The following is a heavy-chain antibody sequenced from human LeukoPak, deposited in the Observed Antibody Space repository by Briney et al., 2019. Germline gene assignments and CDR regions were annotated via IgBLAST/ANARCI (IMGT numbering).Heavy chain of an antibody. D-gene: IGHD1-26*01. Sequence: GASVKVSCKASGGTFSNYAVSWVRQAPGQGLEWMGGIIPILGTTSYAQKFQGRVTITADESTSTAYMELSSLRSEDTAVYYCARSVGPTTGKDLDYWGQGTLVTVSS. V-gene: IGHV1-69*01. CDR2: IIPILGTT. J-gene: IGHJ4*02. CDR3: ARSVGPTTGKDLDY. CDR1: GGTFSNYA.